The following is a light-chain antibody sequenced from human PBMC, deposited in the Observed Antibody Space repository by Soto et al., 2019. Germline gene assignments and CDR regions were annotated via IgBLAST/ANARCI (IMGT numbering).Light chain of an antibody. CDR3: QQSYSTPPT. V-gene: IGKV1-39*01. J-gene: IGKJ1*01. Sequence: QMTQSPSALSASVRDRVNITCRASQSISSYLNWYQQKPGKAPKLLICSASSLQSWVPSRFSGSGSGTDFTLTISSLQPEDCATDYCQQSYSTPPTCGQGTKVAIK. CDR2: SAS. CDR1: QSISSY.